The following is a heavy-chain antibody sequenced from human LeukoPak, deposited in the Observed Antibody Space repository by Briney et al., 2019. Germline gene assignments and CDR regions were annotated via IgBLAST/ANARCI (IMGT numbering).Heavy chain of an antibody. CDR3: ARGPSSGWGGYFDY. CDR1: GGSISSGSYS. D-gene: IGHD6-19*01. J-gene: IGHJ4*02. Sequence: PSQTLSLTCAVSGGSISSGSYSWSWIRQPPGKGLEWIGYINRLGSTYYNPSLKSRVTISVDRSKNHFSLRLRSMTAADMAAYFCARGPSSGWGGYFDYWGQGTLVTVSS. CDR2: INRLGST. V-gene: IGHV4-30-2*01.